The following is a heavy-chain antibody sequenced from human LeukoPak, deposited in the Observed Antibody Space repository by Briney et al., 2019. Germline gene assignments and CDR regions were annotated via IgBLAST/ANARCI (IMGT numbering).Heavy chain of an antibody. CDR3: TRHSGSSWYGYFDY. CDR1: GGSISSYY. Sequence: SETLSLTCTVSGGSISSYYWSWIRQPPGKGLEWIGYIYYSGSTNYNPSLKSRVSISVDTSKNQFSLKLSSVTAADTAVYYCTRHSGSSWYGYFDYWGQGTLVTVSS. D-gene: IGHD6-13*01. J-gene: IGHJ4*02. V-gene: IGHV4-59*08. CDR2: IYYSGST.